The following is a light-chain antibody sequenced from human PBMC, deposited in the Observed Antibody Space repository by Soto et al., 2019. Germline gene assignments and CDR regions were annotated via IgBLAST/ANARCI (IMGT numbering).Light chain of an antibody. Sequence: EIVMTQSPATLSVSPGERATLSCRASQSVSSNLAWYQQKPGQAPRLLNYGASTRATGIPARFSGSGSGTEFNLTIGSMQSEDFAVYYCQQYNKCPSLTFGGGTKVEIK. CDR2: GAS. V-gene: IGKV3-15*01. J-gene: IGKJ4*01. CDR1: QSVSSN. CDR3: QQYNKCPSLT.